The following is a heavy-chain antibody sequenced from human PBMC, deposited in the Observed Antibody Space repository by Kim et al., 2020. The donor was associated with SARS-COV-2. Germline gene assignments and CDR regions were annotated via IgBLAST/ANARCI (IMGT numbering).Heavy chain of an antibody. CDR1: GFTLSHYW. Sequence: GGSLRLSCATSGFTLSHYWMSWVRQAPGKGMEWLANIRHDGKEEYYVDSVKGRFTISRDNDKNVMYLQMTGLRHEDTAVYYCATVGVTIFGGVMIPDWFDSWGQGTPVTVSS. CDR2: IRHDGKEE. V-gene: IGHV3-7*01. J-gene: IGHJ5*01. CDR3: ATVGVTIFGGVMIPDWFDS. D-gene: IGHD3-3*01.